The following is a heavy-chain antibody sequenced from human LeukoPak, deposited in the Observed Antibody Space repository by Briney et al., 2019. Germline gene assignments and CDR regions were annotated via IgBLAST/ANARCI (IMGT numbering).Heavy chain of an antibody. J-gene: IGHJ4*02. CDR3: AGEYCSGGSCRQGFDY. CDR1: GYTFTDYY. V-gene: IGHV1-2*02. D-gene: IGHD2-15*01. Sequence: ASVKVSCKASGYTFTDYYMHWVRQAPGQGLEWMGWINPNSGDTDHAQNFQGRVTLTRDTSISTAYMELSSLRSDDSAVYYCAGEYCSGGSCRQGFDYWGQGTLVTVSS. CDR2: INPNSGDT.